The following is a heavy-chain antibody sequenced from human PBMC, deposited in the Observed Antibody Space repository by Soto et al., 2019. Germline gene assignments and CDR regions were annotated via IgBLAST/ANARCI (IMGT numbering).Heavy chain of an antibody. CDR1: GFAVSSKY. D-gene: IGHD6-19*01. CDR2: IYGGGTT. CDR3: VQTTGWPGFDF. J-gene: IGHJ4*02. V-gene: IGHV3-53*01. Sequence: EVQLVESGGGLIQPGGSLRLSCAASGFAVSSKYMTWVRQAPGKGLEWVSVIYGGGTTYYADSVKGRFTISRDTSKNTLYLQMHSLGAEDTAVYYCVQTTGWPGFDFWGQGTLVTVSS.